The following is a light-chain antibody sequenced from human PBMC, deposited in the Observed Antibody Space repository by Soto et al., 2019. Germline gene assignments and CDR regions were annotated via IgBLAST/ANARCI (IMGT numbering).Light chain of an antibody. Sequence: IQMSQSRSSLSTCVXDRVPITCRASQTISTYLNXXQQXXGXAPSXXXYDXSSLLSGFPSSFSGSGSATDFTRTIASLQPEYFANYYCQQSDRTPYTFGQGTKVDI. CDR1: QTISTY. CDR2: DXS. CDR3: QQSDRTPYT. J-gene: IGKJ2*01. V-gene: IGKV1-39*01.